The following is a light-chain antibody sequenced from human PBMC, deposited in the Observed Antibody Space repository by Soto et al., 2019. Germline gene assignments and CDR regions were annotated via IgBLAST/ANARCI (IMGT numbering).Light chain of an antibody. CDR2: EGS. CDR3: CSYAGSSTFYG. V-gene: IGLV2-23*03. Sequence: QSVLTQPASVSGSPGQSITISCTGTSSDVGSYNLVSWYQQHPGKAPKLMIYEGSKRPSGVSNRFSGSKSGNTASLTISGLQAEDEADYYCCSYAGSSTFYGVGTG. J-gene: IGLJ1*01. CDR1: SSDVGSYNL.